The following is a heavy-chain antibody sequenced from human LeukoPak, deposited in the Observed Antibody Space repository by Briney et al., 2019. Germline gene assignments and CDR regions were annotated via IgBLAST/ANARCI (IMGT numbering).Heavy chain of an antibody. V-gene: IGHV3-48*01. CDR2: IGPSGTAI. Sequence: GESLKISCAASGFTFSSYAMNWVRQAPGRGLEWVSYIGPSGTAIYYADSVKGRFTISRDNARNSLFLQMNSLRAEDTAVYYCARRTSSQDFDYWGQGTLVTVSS. CDR3: ARRTSSQDFDY. D-gene: IGHD6-13*01. CDR1: GFTFSSYA. J-gene: IGHJ4*02.